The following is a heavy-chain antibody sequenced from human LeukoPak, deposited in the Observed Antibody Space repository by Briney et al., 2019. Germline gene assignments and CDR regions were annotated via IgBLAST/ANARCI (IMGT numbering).Heavy chain of an antibody. J-gene: IGHJ4*02. D-gene: IGHD2-15*01. CDR2: IWYDGSND. V-gene: IGHV3-33*01. Sequence: GGSLRLSCAASGFTFSSFGMYWVRQAPGKGLEWVAVIWYDGSNDDYADSVKGRFTISRDNSKNTLYLQMNSLRAEDTAVYYCARDNGWSADFWGQGTLVTVSS. CDR3: ARDNGWSADF. CDR1: GFTFSSFG.